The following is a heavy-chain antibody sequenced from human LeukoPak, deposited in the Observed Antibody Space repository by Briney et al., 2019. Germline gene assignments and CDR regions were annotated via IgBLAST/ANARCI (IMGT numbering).Heavy chain of an antibody. V-gene: IGHV3-30*02. D-gene: IGHD6-13*01. CDR1: GFTFSSYG. CDR3: ARGEVASSSWYADY. CDR2: IRYDGSNK. J-gene: IGHJ4*02. Sequence: PGGSLRLSCAASGFTFSSYGMHWVRQAPGKGLEWVAFIRYDGSNKYYADSVKGRFTISRDNSKNTLYLQMNSLRAEDTAVYYCARGEVASSSWYADYWGQGTLVTVSS.